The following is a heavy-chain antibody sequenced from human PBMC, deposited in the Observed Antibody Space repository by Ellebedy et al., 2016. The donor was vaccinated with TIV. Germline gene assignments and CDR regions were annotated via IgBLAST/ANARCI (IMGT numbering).Heavy chain of an antibody. CDR2: ISSSSSYT. CDR3: ARDFTITYGMDV. J-gene: IGHJ6*02. CDR1: GFTFSSYS. V-gene: IGHV3-21*05. Sequence: GGSLRLSXAASGFTFSSYSMNWVRQAPGKGLEWVSYISSSSSYTNYADSVKGRFTISRDNAKNSLYLQMNSLRAEDTAVYYCARDFTITYGMDVWGQGTTVTVSS. D-gene: IGHD3-9*01.